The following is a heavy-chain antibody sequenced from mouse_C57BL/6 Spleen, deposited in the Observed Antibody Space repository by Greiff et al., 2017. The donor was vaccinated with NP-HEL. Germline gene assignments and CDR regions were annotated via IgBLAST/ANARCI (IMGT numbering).Heavy chain of an antibody. J-gene: IGHJ2*01. V-gene: IGHV14-4*01. CDR1: GFNIKDDY. D-gene: IGHD2-3*01. CDR2: IDPENGDT. Sequence: EVQVVESGAELVRPGASVKLSCTASGFNIKDDYMPWVKQRPEQGLEWIGWIDPENGDTAYASKFQGKATITADTSSNTAYLQLSSLTSEDTAVYYCTKVGYYPYWGQGTTLTVSS. CDR3: TKVGYYPY.